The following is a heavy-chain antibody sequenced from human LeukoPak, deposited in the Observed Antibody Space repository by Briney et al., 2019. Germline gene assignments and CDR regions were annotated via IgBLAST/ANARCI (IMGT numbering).Heavy chain of an antibody. Sequence: SETQSLTCTVSGGSISSSSYYWGWIRQPPGKGLEWIGSIYYSGSTYHNPSLKSRVTMSVDTSENQFSLKLSFVTAADTAMYYCARGGPWTTVTTTGVPLDSWGQGTQITVSS. V-gene: IGHV4-39*07. J-gene: IGHJ4*02. CDR3: ARGGPWTTVTTTGVPLDS. CDR2: IYYSGST. D-gene: IGHD4-17*01. CDR1: GGSISSSSYY.